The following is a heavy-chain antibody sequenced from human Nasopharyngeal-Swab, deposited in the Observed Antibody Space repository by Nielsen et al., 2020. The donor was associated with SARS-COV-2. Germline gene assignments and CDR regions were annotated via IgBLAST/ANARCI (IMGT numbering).Heavy chain of an antibody. CDR3: ARSRTDYGGTWYDAFDI. CDR2: VSSSGSYI. D-gene: IGHD4/OR15-4a*01. J-gene: IGHJ3*02. CDR1: GFTFSSYS. Sequence: GGSLRLSCAASGFTFSSYSMNWVRQAPGKGLEWVSSVSSSGSYISYADSLKGRFTISRDNVKNTLYLQMNSLRAEDTAVYYCARSRTDYGGTWYDAFDIWGQGTSVTVSS. V-gene: IGHV3-21*06.